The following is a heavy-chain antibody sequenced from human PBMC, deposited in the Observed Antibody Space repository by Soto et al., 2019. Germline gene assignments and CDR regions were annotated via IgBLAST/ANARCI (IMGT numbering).Heavy chain of an antibody. CDR1: GYTFTSYD. V-gene: IGHV1-8*01. CDR2: MNPNSGNT. J-gene: IGHJ5*02. Sequence: QVQLVQSGAEVKKPGASVKVSCKASGYTFTSYDINWVRQATGQGLEWMGWMNPNSGNTGYAQKFKGRVTMTRNNSISTDYMELSSLRSEDTAVYYCARDHCSGGSCYSNPWGQGTLVTVSS. D-gene: IGHD2-15*01. CDR3: ARDHCSGGSCYSNP.